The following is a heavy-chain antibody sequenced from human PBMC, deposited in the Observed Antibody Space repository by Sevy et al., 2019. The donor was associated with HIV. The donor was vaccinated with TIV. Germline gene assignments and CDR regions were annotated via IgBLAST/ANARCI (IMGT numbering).Heavy chain of an antibody. CDR3: ARDCNSRTCLWGLDV. J-gene: IGHJ6*02. Sequence: GGSLRLSCVASGFTFHTYWMSWVRQAPGKGLEWVAHIKVDGSEIYYVHSVKGRFTISRDNAKNSLYLQMNSLRVEDTGVYYCARDCNSRTCLWGLDVWGQGTTVTVSS. D-gene: IGHD1-26*01. CDR1: GFTFHTYW. CDR2: IKVDGSEI. V-gene: IGHV3-7*03.